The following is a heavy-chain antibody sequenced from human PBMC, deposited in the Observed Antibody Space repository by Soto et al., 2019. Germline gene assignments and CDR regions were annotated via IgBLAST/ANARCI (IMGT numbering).Heavy chain of an antibody. CDR1: GGSISSYY. CDR2: IYNSGST. V-gene: IGHV4-59*01. D-gene: IGHD3-10*01. CDR3: ARARITMVREVIKYNMDV. Sequence: SDTLSLTCTVSGGSISSYYWSWIRRPPGKGLEWIGYIYNSGSTHSNPSLQSRVTISVDTSKNQFPLKLSSVTAADTGIYYCARARITMVREVIKYNMDVWGQGTTVT. J-gene: IGHJ6*02.